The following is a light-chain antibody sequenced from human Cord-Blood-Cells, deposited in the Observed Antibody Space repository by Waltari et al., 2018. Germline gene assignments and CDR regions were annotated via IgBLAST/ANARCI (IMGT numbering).Light chain of an antibody. J-gene: IGKJ1*01. CDR1: QRISSY. Sequence: DIQMTQSPSSLSASVGDRVTITCRASQRISSYLNWYQQKPGKAPKRLIYAASSLQSGVPSRFSGSGSGTDFTLTISSLQPEDFATYYCQQSYSTRWTFGQGTKVEIK. CDR2: AAS. V-gene: IGKV1-39*01. CDR3: QQSYSTRWT.